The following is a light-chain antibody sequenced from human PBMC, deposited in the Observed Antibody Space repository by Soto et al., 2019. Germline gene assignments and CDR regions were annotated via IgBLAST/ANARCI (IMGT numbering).Light chain of an antibody. CDR3: QQYNTGWT. V-gene: IGKV1-5*01. CDR2: DAS. J-gene: IGKJ1*01. Sequence: DTQMTQSPYTLSASVGDSVTITCRASQSIVRRLAWYQQKPGKAPNLLIYDASTLESGVPSRFSGSGSGTEFTLTISSLQPDDFATYYCQQYNTGWTFGHGTKVEIK. CDR1: QSIVRR.